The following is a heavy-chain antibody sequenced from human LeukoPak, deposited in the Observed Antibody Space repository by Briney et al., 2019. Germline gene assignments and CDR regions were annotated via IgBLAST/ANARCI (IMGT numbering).Heavy chain of an antibody. CDR1: AGSISRHY. CDR3: ARSYYGTGSYYAMDV. V-gene: IGHV4-59*11. Sequence: SETLSLTWNVAAGSISRHYWSSVPQPPEKRLERIGNIYYTGNTNHNPSHKSRVSISADTSKNQCSLKLRSVTAADTAVYYCARSYYGTGSYYAMDVWGQGTTVTVSS. J-gene: IGHJ6*02. CDR2: IYYTGNT. D-gene: IGHD3-10*01.